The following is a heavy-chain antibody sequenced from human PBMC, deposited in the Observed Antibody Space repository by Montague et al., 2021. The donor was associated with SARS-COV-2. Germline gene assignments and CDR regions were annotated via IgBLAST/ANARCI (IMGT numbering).Heavy chain of an antibody. Sequence: SLRLSCAASGFIFSNYGMNWVRQAPGKGLEWVAVIWYDGSNKYYADSVKGRFTISRDNSKKMLYLQMNSLRAEDTAVYFCARDARRYCSGGFCLNWFDPRGQGTQVTVSS. J-gene: IGHJ5*02. D-gene: IGHD2-15*01. CDR1: GFIFSNYG. V-gene: IGHV3-33*01. CDR2: IWYDGSNK. CDR3: ARDARRYCSGGFCLNWFDP.